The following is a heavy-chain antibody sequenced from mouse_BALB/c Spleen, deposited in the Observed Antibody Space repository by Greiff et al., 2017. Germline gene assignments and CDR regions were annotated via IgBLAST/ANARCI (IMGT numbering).Heavy chain of an antibody. J-gene: IGHJ4*01. CDR3: ASGYYGNVGYAMDY. Sequence: VQLQQSGPELVKPGASVKMSCKASGYTFTSYVMHWVKQKPGQGLEWIGYINPYNDGTKYNEKFKGKATLTSDKSSSTAYMELSSLTSEDSAVYYCASGYYGNVGYAMDYWGQGTSVTVSS. D-gene: IGHD1-1*01. V-gene: IGHV1-14*01. CDR2: INPYNDGT. CDR1: GYTFTSYV.